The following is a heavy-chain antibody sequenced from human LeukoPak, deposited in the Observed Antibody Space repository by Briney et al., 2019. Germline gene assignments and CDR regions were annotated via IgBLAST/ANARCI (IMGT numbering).Heavy chain of an antibody. CDR3: ARVLRGTVAPPRQNYYYYYMDV. J-gene: IGHJ6*03. V-gene: IGHV4-34*01. D-gene: IGHD4-23*01. CDR1: GGSFSGYY. CDR2: INHSGST. Sequence: SETLSLTCAVYGGSFSGYYWSWIRQPPGKGLEWIGEINHSGSTNYNPSLKSRVTISVDTSKNQFSLKLSSVTVADTAVYYCARVLRGTVAPPRQNYYYYYMDVWGKGTTVTVSS.